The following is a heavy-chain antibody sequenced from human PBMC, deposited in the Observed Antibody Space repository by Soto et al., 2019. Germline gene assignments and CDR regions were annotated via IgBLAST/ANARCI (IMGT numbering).Heavy chain of an antibody. CDR3: VRDRAMDSSGHWFDT. CDR1: GRSVSSGGYY. Sequence: QVQLQESGPGLVKPSQTLSLTCTVSGRSVSSGGYYWTWIRQHPGRGLEWIGYIYHIGSPYYNPSLESRFTISLDTSKNQFSLNLTSVTAADTAIYYCVRDRAMDSSGHWFDTWGQGTLVSVSS. V-gene: IGHV4-31*03. D-gene: IGHD3-22*01. CDR2: IYHIGSP. J-gene: IGHJ5*02.